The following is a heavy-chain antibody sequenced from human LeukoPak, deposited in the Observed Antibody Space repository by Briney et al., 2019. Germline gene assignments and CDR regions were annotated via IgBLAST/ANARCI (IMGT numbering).Heavy chain of an antibody. J-gene: IGHJ4*02. CDR3: ARLTIAAARLDYFDY. CDR2: IYYSGST. CDR1: GDSIRSYY. Sequence: SETLSLTCTVSGDSIRSYYWSWIRQPPGKGQEWIGYIYYSGSTNYNPSLKSRVTISVDTSKNQFSLKLSSVTAADTAVYYCARLTIAAARLDYFDYWGQGTLVTVSS. V-gene: IGHV4-59*08. D-gene: IGHD6-13*01.